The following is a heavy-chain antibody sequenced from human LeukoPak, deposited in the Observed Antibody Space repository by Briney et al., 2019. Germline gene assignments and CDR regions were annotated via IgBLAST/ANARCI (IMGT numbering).Heavy chain of an antibody. D-gene: IGHD3-22*01. CDR1: GYTFTGYY. CDR2: INPNSGGT. CDR3: ARVGSWEYYDSSGSGDPFDY. Sequence: ASVKVSCKASGYTFTGYYMHWVRQAPGQGLEWMGWINPNSGGTNYAQKFQGRVTMTRDMSTSTVYMELSSLISEDTAVYYCARVGSWEYYDSSGSGDPFDYWGQGTLVTVSS. V-gene: IGHV1-2*02. J-gene: IGHJ4*02.